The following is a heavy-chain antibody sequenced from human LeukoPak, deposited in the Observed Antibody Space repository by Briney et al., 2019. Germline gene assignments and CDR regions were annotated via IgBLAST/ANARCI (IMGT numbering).Heavy chain of an antibody. Sequence: SETLSLTCTVSGDSISSYYWSWIRQPPGKGLEWIGYIYTSGSTNYNPSLKSRVTISLDTSKSQFSLKLSSVTAADTAVYYCARRSSSTYWYFDLWGRGTLVTVSS. J-gene: IGHJ2*01. CDR1: GDSISSYY. V-gene: IGHV4-4*09. D-gene: IGHD2/OR15-2a*01. CDR2: IYTSGST. CDR3: ARRSSSTYWYFDL.